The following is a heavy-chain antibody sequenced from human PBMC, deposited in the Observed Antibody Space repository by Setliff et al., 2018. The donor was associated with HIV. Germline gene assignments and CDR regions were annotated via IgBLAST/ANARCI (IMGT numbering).Heavy chain of an antibody. Sequence: GASVKVSCKASGYTFTSYGITWVRQAPGQGLEWMGWISTYNGNTHYAQKLQGRVTMTTDTSTSTAHMELRSLRSDDTAMYYCARKYTGGPLDYWGQGTLVTVSS. J-gene: IGHJ4*02. CDR3: ARKYTGGPLDY. V-gene: IGHV1-18*01. CDR1: GYTFTSYG. D-gene: IGHD6-19*01. CDR2: ISTYNGNT.